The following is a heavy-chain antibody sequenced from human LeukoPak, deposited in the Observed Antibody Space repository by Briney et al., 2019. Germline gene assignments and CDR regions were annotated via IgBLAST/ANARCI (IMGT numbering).Heavy chain of an antibody. CDR2: ISWNSGSI. D-gene: IGHD5-18*01. CDR3: AKDIAVGGYNYGYGAIDY. Sequence: GRSLRLSCAASGFTFDDHAMHWVRQAPGKGLEWVSGISWNSGSIAYADSVKGRFTISRDNAKNSLYLQMNSLRAEDTALYYCAKDIAVGGYNYGYGAIDYWGQGTLVTVSS. V-gene: IGHV3-9*01. CDR1: GFTFDDHA. J-gene: IGHJ4*02.